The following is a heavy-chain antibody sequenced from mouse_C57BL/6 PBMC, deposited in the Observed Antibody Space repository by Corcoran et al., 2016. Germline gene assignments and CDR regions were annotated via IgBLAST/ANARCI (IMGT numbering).Heavy chain of an antibody. D-gene: IGHD1-1*01. CDR2: INPNNGGT. V-gene: IGHV1-26*01. Sequence: EVQLQQSGPELVKPGASVKISCKASGYTFTDYYMNWVKQSHGKSLKWIGDINPNNGGTSYNQKFKGKATLTVDKSSSTAYMELRSLTSEDSAVYYCARRDYYGSNDYWGQGTTLTVSS. CDR1: GYTFTDYY. J-gene: IGHJ2*01. CDR3: ARRDYYGSNDY.